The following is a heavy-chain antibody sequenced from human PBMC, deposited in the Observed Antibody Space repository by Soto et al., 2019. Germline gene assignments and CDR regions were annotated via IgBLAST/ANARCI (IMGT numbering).Heavy chain of an antibody. Sequence: QVQLQESGPGLVKPSETLSLTCTVSGGSVSSGSYYWSWIRQPPGKGLEWIGYIYYSGSTNYNPSLNSRATRPVDTSKNPSSLKLSSLTAAETAVYNWARLLPYTSSGYVGFDSWGQGTLVSVSS. J-gene: IGHJ4*02. D-gene: IGHD3-22*01. CDR1: GGSVSSGSYY. CDR3: ARLLPYTSSGYVGFDS. V-gene: IGHV4-61*01. CDR2: IYYSGST.